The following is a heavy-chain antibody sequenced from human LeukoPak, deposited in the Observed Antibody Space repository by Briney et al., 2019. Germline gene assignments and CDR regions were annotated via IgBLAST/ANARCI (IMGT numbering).Heavy chain of an antibody. Sequence: SETLSLTCTVSGGSISSGSYYWSWIRQPAGKGLEWIGRIYTSGSTNYNPSLKSRVTISVDTSKNQFSLKLSSVTAADTAVYYCARGPSPQWLDEEGYYFDYWGQGTLVTVSS. CDR1: GGSISSGSYY. J-gene: IGHJ4*02. CDR3: ARGPSPQWLDEEGYYFDY. CDR2: IYTSGST. D-gene: IGHD6-19*01. V-gene: IGHV4-61*02.